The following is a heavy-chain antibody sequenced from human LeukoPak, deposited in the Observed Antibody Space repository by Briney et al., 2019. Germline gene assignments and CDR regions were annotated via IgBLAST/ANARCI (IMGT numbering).Heavy chain of an antibody. Sequence: SETLSLTCAVYSGSFSGYYWSWIRQPPGKGLEWIGEINHSGSTNYNPSLKSRVTISVDTSKNQFSLKLSSVTAADTAVYYCARFKTYYDILTTGYYYYYGMDVWGQGTTVTVSS. CDR2: INHSGST. D-gene: IGHD3-9*01. J-gene: IGHJ6*02. V-gene: IGHV4-34*01. CDR1: SGSFSGYY. CDR3: ARFKTYYDILTTGYYYYYGMDV.